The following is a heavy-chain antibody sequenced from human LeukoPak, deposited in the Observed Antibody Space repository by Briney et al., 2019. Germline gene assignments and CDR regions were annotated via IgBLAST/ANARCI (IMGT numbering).Heavy chain of an antibody. V-gene: IGHV3-48*01. CDR1: GFTFSSYS. D-gene: IGHD2-2*02. CDR2: ISSSSSTI. Sequence: PGGSLRLSCAASGFTFSSYSMNWVRQAPGKGLEWVSYISSSSSTIYYADSVKGRFTISRNNVKNSLYLQMNSLRAEDTAVYYCAREEYQLLYGFDYWGQGTLATVSS. J-gene: IGHJ4*02. CDR3: AREEYQLLYGFDY.